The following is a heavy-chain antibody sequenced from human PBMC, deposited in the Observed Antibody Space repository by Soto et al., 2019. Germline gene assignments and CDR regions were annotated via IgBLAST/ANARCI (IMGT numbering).Heavy chain of an antibody. V-gene: IGHV4-61*08. CDR3: ARDNSTYYDFWSGYYSSYYYYYMDV. J-gene: IGHJ6*03. D-gene: IGHD3-3*01. CDR1: GGSISSGGYY. CDR2: IYYSVST. Sequence: SETLSLTCTVSGGSISSGGYYWSWIRQHPGKGQEWIGYIYYSVSTNYNPSLKSRVTISVDTSKNQFSLKLSSLTAADTAVYYCARDNSTYYDFWSGYYSSYYYYYMDVWGKGTTVTVSS.